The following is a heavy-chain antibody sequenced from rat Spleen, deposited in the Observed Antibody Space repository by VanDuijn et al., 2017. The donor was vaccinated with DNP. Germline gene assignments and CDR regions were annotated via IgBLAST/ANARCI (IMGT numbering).Heavy chain of an antibody. J-gene: IGHJ2*01. V-gene: IGHV5-31*01. D-gene: IGHD1-11*01. CDR2: ITSSGSRT. Sequence: EVQLVESGGGLVQPGRSLKLSCVASGFTFNNYWMTWIRQVPGKGLEWVASITSSGSRTYYPDSVKGRFTVSRDKAKSTLYLQMDSLRSEDTATYYCARGGSYDYWGQGVMVTVSS. CDR1: GFTFNNYW. CDR3: ARGGSYDY.